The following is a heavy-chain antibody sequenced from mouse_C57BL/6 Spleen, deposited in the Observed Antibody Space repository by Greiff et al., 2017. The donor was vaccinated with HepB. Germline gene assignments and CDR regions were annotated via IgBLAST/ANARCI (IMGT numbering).Heavy chain of an antibody. CDR1: GYSITSGYY. CDR2: ISYDGSN. D-gene: IGHD4-1*01. CDR3: ARDTRTGTWFAY. Sequence: EVQLKESGPGLVKPSQSLSLTCSVTGYSITSGYYWNWIRQFPGNKLEWMGYISYDGSNNYNPSLKNRISITRDTSKNQFFLKLNSVTTEDTATYYCARDTRTGTWFAYWGQGTLVTVSA. V-gene: IGHV3-6*01. J-gene: IGHJ3*01.